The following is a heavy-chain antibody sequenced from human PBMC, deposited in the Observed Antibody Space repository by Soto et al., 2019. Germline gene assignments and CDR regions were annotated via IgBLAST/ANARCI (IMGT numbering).Heavy chain of an antibody. CDR1: GFTFSNAW. D-gene: IGHD5-12*01. V-gene: IGHV3-15*07. Sequence: EVQLVESGGGLVKPGGSLRLSCAASGFTFSNAWMNWVRQAPGKGLEWVGRIKSKTDGGTTDYAAHVNGRFPISRDDSKNTRYRQMNSLKTEDTAVYYCTTDLSDIVATIMTEWGYWGQGTLVTVSS. J-gene: IGHJ4*02. CDR2: IKSKTDGGTT. CDR3: TTDLSDIVATIMTEWGY.